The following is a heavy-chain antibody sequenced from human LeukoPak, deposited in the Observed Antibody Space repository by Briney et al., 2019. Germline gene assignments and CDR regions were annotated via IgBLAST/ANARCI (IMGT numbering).Heavy chain of an antibody. CDR1: GFTFSSYS. CDR3: ARADGYYGSGSYQDAFDI. Sequence: GGSLRLSCAASGFTFSSYSMNWVRLAPGKGLEWVSYISSSSSTIYYADSVKGRFTISRDNAKNSLYLQMNSLRAEDTAVYYCARADGYYGSGSYQDAFDIWGQGTMVTVSS. V-gene: IGHV3-48*04. J-gene: IGHJ3*02. CDR2: ISSSSSTI. D-gene: IGHD3-10*01.